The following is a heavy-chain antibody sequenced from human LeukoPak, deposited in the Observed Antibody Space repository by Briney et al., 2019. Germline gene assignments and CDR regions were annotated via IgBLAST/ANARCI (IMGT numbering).Heavy chain of an antibody. J-gene: IGHJ4*02. Sequence: SETLSLTCTVSGGSISSYYWSWIRQPAGKGLEWIGRIYTSGSTNYNTSLKSRVTVSVDTSKNQFSLKLSSVTAADTAVYYCAREAPARYGENFDYWGQGTLVTVSS. V-gene: IGHV4-4*07. CDR3: AREAPARYGENFDY. D-gene: IGHD3-9*01. CDR1: GGSISSYY. CDR2: IYTSGST.